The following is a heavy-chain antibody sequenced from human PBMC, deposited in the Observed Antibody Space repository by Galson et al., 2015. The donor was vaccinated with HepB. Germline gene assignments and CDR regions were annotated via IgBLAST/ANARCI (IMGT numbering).Heavy chain of an antibody. J-gene: IGHJ3*02. CDR3: ARDDYLNYDVLTGPRIFI. CDR1: GFAFDDYT. D-gene: IGHD3-9*01. CDR2: ISWNSGSI. V-gene: IGHV3-9*01. Sequence: SLRLSCAASGFAFDDYTMHWVRQGPGKGLEWVSAISWNSGSIIYADSMRGRFTISRDNAKNSLYLQMHSLRPEDTALYYCARDDYLNYDVLTGPRIFIWGQGTMVIVSS.